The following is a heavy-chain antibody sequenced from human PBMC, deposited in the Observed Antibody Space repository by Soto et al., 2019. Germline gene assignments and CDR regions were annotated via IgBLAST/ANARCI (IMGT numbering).Heavy chain of an antibody. V-gene: IGHV4-31*03. D-gene: IGHD3-10*01. CDR1: GGSISSGCYY. CDR3: GRNYYASGSAWAGHLDY. Sequence: SETLSLTCTVSGGSISSGCYYWSWIRQHPGKGLEWIGYIYYSGSTYYNPSLKSRVTISVDTSKNQFSLKLSSVTAADTAVYFCGRNYYASGSAWAGHLDYFGQGTLVTFCS. CDR2: IYYSGST. J-gene: IGHJ4*02.